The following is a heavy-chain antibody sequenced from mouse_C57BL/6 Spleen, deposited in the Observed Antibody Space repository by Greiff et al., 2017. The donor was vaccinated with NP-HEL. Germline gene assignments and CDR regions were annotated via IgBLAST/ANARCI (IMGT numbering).Heavy chain of an antibody. CDR2: IDPSDSYT. D-gene: IGHD2-2*01. CDR3: ARRKTFHYGYDGSYAMDY. Sequence: QVQLQQPGAELVMPGASVKLSCKASGYTFTSYWMHWVKQRPGQGLEWIGEIDPSDSYTNYNQKFKGKSTLTVDKSSSTAYMQLSSLTSEDSAVYYCARRKTFHYGYDGSYAMDYWGQGTSVTVSS. J-gene: IGHJ4*01. V-gene: IGHV1-69*01. CDR1: GYTFTSYW.